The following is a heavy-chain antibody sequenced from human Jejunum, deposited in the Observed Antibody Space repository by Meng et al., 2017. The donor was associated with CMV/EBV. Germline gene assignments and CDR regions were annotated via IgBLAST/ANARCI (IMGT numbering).Heavy chain of an antibody. Sequence: RSAMTWVRQAPGKGLDWVSTIRASGVSAYYADSVKGRFTISRDNSKNTLYLQINSLRADDTAVYYCAKVLNPPRMRFSYYGMDVWGQGTTVTVSS. CDR3: AKVLNPPRMRFSYYGMDV. CDR2: IRASGVSA. J-gene: IGHJ6*02. CDR1: RSA. V-gene: IGHV3-23*01. D-gene: IGHD3-10*01.